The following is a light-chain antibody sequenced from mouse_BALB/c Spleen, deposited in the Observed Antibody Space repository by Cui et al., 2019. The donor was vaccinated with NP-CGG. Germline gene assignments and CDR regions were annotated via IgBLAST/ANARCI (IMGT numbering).Light chain of an antibody. J-gene: IGLJ1*01. Sequence: QAVVTQESALTTSPGETVTLTCRSSTGAVTTSNYANWVQEKPDHLFTGLIGGTNNRPPGVPARFSGFLIGDKAALTITGAQTEDEAVYFCALWYSNHWVFGGGTKVTVL. CDR1: TGAVTTSNY. V-gene: IGLV1*01. CDR3: ALWYSNHWV. CDR2: GTN.